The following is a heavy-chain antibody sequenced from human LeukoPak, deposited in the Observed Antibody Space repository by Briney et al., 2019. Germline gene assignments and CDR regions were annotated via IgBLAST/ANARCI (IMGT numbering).Heavy chain of an antibody. CDR1: GFTFSSYG. D-gene: IGHD3-22*01. J-gene: IGHJ4*02. V-gene: IGHV3-30*18. CDR2: ISYDGSNK. Sequence: GGSLRLSCAASGFTFSSYGMHWVRQAPVKGLEWVAVISYDGSNKYYADSVRGRFTISRDNSKNTLYLQMNSLRAEDTAVYYCAKISVRYYASSGYHDYWGQGTLVTVSS. CDR3: AKISVRYYASSGYHDY.